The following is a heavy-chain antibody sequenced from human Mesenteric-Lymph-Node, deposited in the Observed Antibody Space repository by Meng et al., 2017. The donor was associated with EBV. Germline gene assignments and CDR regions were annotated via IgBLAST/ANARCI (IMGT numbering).Heavy chain of an antibody. J-gene: IGHJ4*02. CDR3: ARDLNAHVDY. Sequence: VHLWGLGGGLVKPGGSLRLSCAAAGFTFSDYCMSWIRQGPGKGLEWVSYIISSGSTIYYADSVKGQFTISRDNAKNSLYLQMNSLRAEDTAVYYCARDLNAHVDYWGQGTLVTVSS. CDR1: GFTFSDYC. D-gene: IGHD2-2*01. CDR2: IISSGSTI. V-gene: IGHV3-11*01.